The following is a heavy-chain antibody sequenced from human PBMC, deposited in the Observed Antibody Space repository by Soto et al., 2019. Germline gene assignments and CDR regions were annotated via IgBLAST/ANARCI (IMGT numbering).Heavy chain of an antibody. Sequence: PSGTLCLPCPLSRAYLDGGKHYLGRVPPPPREGLEWIGYIYYNGSTNYNPSLKSRVTISVDTSKNQFSLKLSSVTAADTAVYYCARTYYDFWSGYWRWFDPWGQGTLVTVSS. V-gene: IGHV4-61*01. CDR3: ARTYYDFWSGYWRWFDP. CDR2: IYYNGST. CDR1: RAYLDGGKHY. D-gene: IGHD3-3*01. J-gene: IGHJ5*02.